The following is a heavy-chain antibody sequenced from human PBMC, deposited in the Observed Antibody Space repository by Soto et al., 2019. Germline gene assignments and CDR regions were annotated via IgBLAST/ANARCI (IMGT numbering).Heavy chain of an antibody. CDR3: VRGHEYGGNPDDFDI. CDR2: ILPIFGTA. D-gene: IGHD4-17*01. V-gene: IGHV1-69*08. CDR1: GGTFSSYT. J-gene: IGHJ3*02. Sequence: SVKVSCKASGGTFSSYTISWVRQAPGQGLEWMGRILPIFGTADYAQKFQGRVTITADKSTNTAYLELRSLLSEDTAVYYCVRGHEYGGNPDDFDIWGQGTVVT.